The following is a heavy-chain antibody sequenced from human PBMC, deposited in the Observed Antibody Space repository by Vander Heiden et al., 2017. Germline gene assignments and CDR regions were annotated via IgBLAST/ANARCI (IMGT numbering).Heavy chain of an antibody. Sequence: EVQLLESGGGLVQPGGSLRLSCAASGFTFSSYTMSWVRQAPGKGLEWVSAIGAGGVSTYYADSVKGRFIISRDNSKSTLYLQMNSLRAEDTAVYYCGKGGSAGWGYWGQGTLVIVSS. CDR3: GKGGSAGWGY. CDR2: IGAGGVST. V-gene: IGHV3-23*01. J-gene: IGHJ4*02. CDR1: GFTFSSYT. D-gene: IGHD1-26*01.